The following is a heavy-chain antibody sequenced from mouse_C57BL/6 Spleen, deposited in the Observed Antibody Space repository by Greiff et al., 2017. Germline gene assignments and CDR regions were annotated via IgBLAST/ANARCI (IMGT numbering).Heavy chain of an antibody. CDR3: ARYYGSSDAMDY. CDR2: IHPNSGST. D-gene: IGHD1-1*01. J-gene: IGHJ4*01. CDR1: GYTFTSYW. V-gene: IGHV1-64*01. Sequence: QVQLKQPGAELVKPGASVKLSCKASGYTFTSYWMHWVKQRPGQGLEWIGMIHPNSGSTNYNEKFKSKATLTVDKSSSTAYMQLISLTSEDSAVYYSARYYGSSDAMDYWGQGTSVTVSS.